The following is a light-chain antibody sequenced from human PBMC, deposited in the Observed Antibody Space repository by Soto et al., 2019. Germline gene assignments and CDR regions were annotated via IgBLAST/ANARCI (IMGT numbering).Light chain of an antibody. CDR2: EVS. CDR1: SSDVGAYKY. V-gene: IGLV2-14*01. Sequence: QSVLTQPASVSGSPGQSITISCTGSSSDVGAYKYVSWFQQHPGKAPKLIIYEVSNRPSGVSDRFSGSKSGNTASLTISGRQAEDEADDHCSSYTTTTAWVFGGGTQLTVL. CDR3: SSYTTTTAWV. J-gene: IGLJ3*02.